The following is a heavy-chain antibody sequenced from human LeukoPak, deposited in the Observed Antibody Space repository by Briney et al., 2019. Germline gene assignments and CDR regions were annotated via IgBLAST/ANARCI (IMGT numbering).Heavy chain of an antibody. D-gene: IGHD6-13*01. CDR1: GGSISSYY. CDR3: ARHPPYSSSWWGPLGSFDY. Sequence: PSETLSLTCTVSGGSISSYYWSWIRQPPGKGLEWIGSIYYSGSTYYNPSLKSRVTISVDTSKNQFSLKLSSVTAADTAVYYCARHPPYSSSWWGPLGSFDYWGQGTLVTVSS. V-gene: IGHV4-39*01. CDR2: IYYSGST. J-gene: IGHJ4*02.